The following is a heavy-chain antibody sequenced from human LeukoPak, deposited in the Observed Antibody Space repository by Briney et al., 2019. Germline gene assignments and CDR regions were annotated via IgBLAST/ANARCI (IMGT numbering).Heavy chain of an antibody. V-gene: IGHV3-23*01. D-gene: IGHD6-13*01. J-gene: IGHJ4*02. CDR2: ITGSGGST. CDR3: AKMGQQLVGYYFDY. CDR1: GFTFSSYA. Sequence: PGGSLRLSCAASGFTFSSYAMSWVRQAPGQGLEWVSVITGSGGSTYYADSVKGRFTISRDNSKNTLYLQMNSLRAEDTAVYYCAKMGQQLVGYYFDYWGQGALLTVSS.